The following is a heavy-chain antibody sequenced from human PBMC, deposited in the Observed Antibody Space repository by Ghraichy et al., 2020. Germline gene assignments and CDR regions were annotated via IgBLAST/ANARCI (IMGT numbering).Heavy chain of an antibody. V-gene: IGHV2-5*01. J-gene: IGHJ4*02. CDR3: PQVVDGSGSYRNIDY. CDR2: IYWNDDK. D-gene: IGHD3-10*01. Sequence: SGPTLVKPTQTLTLTCTFSGFSLSTSAVGVGWIRQPPGKALEWLALIYWNDDKRYSPSLKSRLTITKDTSKNQVVLTMTNMDPVDTGTYYCPQVVDGSGSYRNIDYWGQGSLVTVSS. CDR1: GFSLSTSAVG.